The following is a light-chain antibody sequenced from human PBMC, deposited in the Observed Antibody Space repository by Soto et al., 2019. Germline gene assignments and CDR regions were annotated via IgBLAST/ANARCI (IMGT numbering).Light chain of an antibody. Sequence: DIQVTQSPSTLPASVGDRVTITCRASQSISNWLAWYQQKPGKAPKLLIYKASSLEKGVPSRFSGTGSGTEFTLTISSLQPDDFATYYCQQYGRPWTFGQGTKVEIK. CDR1: QSISNW. CDR2: KAS. CDR3: QQYGRPWT. V-gene: IGKV1-5*03. J-gene: IGKJ1*01.